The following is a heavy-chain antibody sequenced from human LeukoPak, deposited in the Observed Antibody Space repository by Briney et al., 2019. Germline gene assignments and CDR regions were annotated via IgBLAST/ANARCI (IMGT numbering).Heavy chain of an antibody. V-gene: IGHV2-70*04. CDR3: ARMRGYNYGYVFDS. CDR2: IDWDDNT. J-gene: IGHJ4*02. D-gene: IGHD5-18*01. Sequence: ESGPTLVNPTQPLTLTCTFSGFSLTTNAMRVTWIRQPPGKALEWLARIDWDDNTFYSTSPRTRLTISKDRSKNQVVLTMTNMDPVDTATYYCARMRGYNYGYVFDSWGQGILVTVSS. CDR1: GFSLTTNAMR.